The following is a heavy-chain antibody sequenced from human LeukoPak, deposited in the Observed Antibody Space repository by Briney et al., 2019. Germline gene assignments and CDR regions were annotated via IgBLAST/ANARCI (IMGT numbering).Heavy chain of an antibody. CDR1: GGSFSGYY. Sequence: SETLSLTCAVYGGSFSGYYWSWIRQPPGKGLGWIGEINHSGSTNYNPCLKSRVTISVDTSKNQFSLKLSSVTAADTAVYYCARGSLRWLQLIWGQGTLVTVSS. V-gene: IGHV4-34*01. CDR2: INHSGST. D-gene: IGHD5-24*01. CDR3: ARGSLRWLQLI. J-gene: IGHJ4*02.